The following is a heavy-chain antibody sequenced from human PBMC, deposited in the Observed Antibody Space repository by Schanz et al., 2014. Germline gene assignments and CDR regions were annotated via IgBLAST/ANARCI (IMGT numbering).Heavy chain of an antibody. D-gene: IGHD1-1*01. Sequence: EVQLVESGGGLVQPGGSLRLSCAASGFTFSSHWMHWVRQDPGKGLVWVSAISGSGGSTYYADSVKGRFTISRDNSKNTLYLQMDSLRAEDTAVYFCAKKVPAYNPFDSWGQGTLVTVSS. J-gene: IGHJ4*02. CDR3: AKKVPAYNPFDS. V-gene: IGHV3-23*04. CDR2: ISGSGGST. CDR1: GFTFSSHW.